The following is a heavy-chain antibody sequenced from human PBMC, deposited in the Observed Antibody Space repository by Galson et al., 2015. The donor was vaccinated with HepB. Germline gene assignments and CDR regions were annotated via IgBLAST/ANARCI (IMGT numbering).Heavy chain of an antibody. Sequence: SLRLSCAASGFTFSSYWMHWVRQAPGKGLVWVSRINSDGSSTSYADSVKGRFTISRDNAKNTLYLQMNSLRAEDTAVYYCARVHQQQLTFDYWGQGTLVTVSS. J-gene: IGHJ4*02. CDR3: ARVHQQQLTFDY. CDR2: INSDGSST. CDR1: GFTFSSYW. D-gene: IGHD6-13*01. V-gene: IGHV3-74*01.